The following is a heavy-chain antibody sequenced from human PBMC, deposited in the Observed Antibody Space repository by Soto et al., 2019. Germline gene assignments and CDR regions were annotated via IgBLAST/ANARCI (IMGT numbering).Heavy chain of an antibody. Sequence: GGSLRLSCAASGFTFSSYAMSWVRQAPGKGLEWVSAISGSGGSTYYADSVKGRFTISRDNSKNTLYLQMNSLRAEDTAVYYCAKDNDDFWRGYYGTNGMDVWGQGTTVTVSS. D-gene: IGHD3-3*01. V-gene: IGHV3-23*01. CDR2: ISGSGGST. CDR3: AKDNDDFWRGYYGTNGMDV. CDR1: GFTFSSYA. J-gene: IGHJ6*02.